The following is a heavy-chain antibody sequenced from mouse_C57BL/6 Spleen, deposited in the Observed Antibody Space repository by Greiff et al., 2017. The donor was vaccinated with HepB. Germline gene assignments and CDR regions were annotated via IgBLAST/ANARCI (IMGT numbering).Heavy chain of an antibody. J-gene: IGHJ3*01. CDR1: GYTFTSYW. CDR3: ARYSSGSTWFAY. Sequence: VKLQQPGAELVMPGASVKLSCKASGYTFTSYWMHWVKQRPGQGLEWIGEIDPSDSYTNYNQKFKGKSTLTVDKSSSTAYMQLSSLTSEDSAVYYCARYSSGSTWFAYWGQGTLVTVSA. D-gene: IGHD3-2*02. V-gene: IGHV1-69*01. CDR2: IDPSDSYT.